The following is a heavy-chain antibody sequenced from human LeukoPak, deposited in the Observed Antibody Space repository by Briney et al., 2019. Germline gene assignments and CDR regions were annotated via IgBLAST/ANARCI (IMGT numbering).Heavy chain of an antibody. CDR3: ANRYCSGGSCYYPNAFDI. CDR1: GGTFSSYA. J-gene: IGHJ3*02. D-gene: IGHD2-15*01. Sequence: SVKVSCKASGGTFSSYAISWVRQAPGQGLEWMGGIIPIFGTANYAQKFQGRVTITADESTSTAYMELSSLRSEDTAVYYCANRYCSGGSCYYPNAFDIWGQGTMVTVSS. V-gene: IGHV1-69*13. CDR2: IIPIFGTA.